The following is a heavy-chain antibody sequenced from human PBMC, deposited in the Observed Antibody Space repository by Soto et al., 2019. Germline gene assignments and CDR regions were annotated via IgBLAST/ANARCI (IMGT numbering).Heavy chain of an antibody. Sequence: GGSLRLSCAASGFTFDDYTMHWVRQAPGKGLEWVSLISWDGGSTYYADSVKGRFTISRDNSKNSLYLQMNSLRTEDTALYYCAKDKFGYSYGYLWFDPWGQGTLVTVSS. CDR1: GFTFDDYT. CDR2: ISWDGGST. CDR3: AKDKFGYSYGYLWFDP. D-gene: IGHD5-18*01. V-gene: IGHV3-43*01. J-gene: IGHJ5*02.